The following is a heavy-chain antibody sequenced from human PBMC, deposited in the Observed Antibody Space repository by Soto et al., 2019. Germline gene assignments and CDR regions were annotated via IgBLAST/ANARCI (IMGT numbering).Heavy chain of an antibody. CDR3: ARSPCTGKHFLDY. D-gene: IGHD3-10*02. CDR2: IFYSGST. CDR1: GGSIASSHYY. J-gene: IGHJ4*02. V-gene: IGHV4-39*01. Sequence: QLQLQESGPGLVKPSETLSLTCTVSGGSIASSHYYWGWIRQTPGKGLEWIATIFYSGSTYDNPSPKSRGSMSLDTTQNPFSLHLISVIAAATAVHYCARSPCTGKHFLDYGGQGALVTVSS.